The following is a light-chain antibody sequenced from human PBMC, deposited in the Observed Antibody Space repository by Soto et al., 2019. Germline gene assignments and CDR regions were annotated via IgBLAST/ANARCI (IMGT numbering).Light chain of an antibody. V-gene: IGKV1-39*01. CDR1: QSISSS. J-gene: IGKJ1*01. Sequence: DIEMTPSPSSLSASVGDRVTITSRARQSISSSFNWYQQKPGKAPKLLIYAASSLQSGVPSRFSGRGSGTEFTLTISSPHPEDLATNHCQQNCSTPRTFGQGTKVEIK. CDR2: AAS. CDR3: QQNCSTPRT.